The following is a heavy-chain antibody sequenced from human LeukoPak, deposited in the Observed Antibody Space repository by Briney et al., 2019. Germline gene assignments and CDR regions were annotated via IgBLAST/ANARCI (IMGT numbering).Heavy chain of an antibody. J-gene: IGHJ4*02. D-gene: IGHD2-21*01. CDR2: IIPIFGTA. V-gene: IGHV1-69*13. CDR1: GGTFSSYA. Sequence: SVKVSCKASGGTFSSYAISWVRQAPGQGLEWMGGIIPIFGTANYAQKFQGRVTITADESTSTAYMELSGLRSEDTAVYYCARDGLAHCGGDCYSSNYFDYWGQGTLVTVSS. CDR3: ARDGLAHCGGDCYSSNYFDY.